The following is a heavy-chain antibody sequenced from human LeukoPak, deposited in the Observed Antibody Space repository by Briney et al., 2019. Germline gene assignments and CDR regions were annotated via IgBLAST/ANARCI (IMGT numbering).Heavy chain of an antibody. V-gene: IGHV3-11*01. CDR3: ARYCSSTSCRLRFDY. CDR2: ISSSGSTI. Sequence: GGSLRLSCATSGFTFSGYYMSWIRQAPGKGLEWVSYISSSGSTIYYADSVKGRFTISRDNAKNSLYLQMNSLRAEDTAVYYCARYCSSTSCRLRFDYWGQGTLVTVSS. D-gene: IGHD2-2*01. J-gene: IGHJ4*02. CDR1: GFTFSGYY.